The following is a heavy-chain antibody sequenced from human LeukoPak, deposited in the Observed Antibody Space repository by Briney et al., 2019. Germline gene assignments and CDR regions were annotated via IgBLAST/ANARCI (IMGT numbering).Heavy chain of an antibody. CDR2: INPSGGST. Sequence: EASVKVSCKASGYTFTSYYMHWVRQAPGQGLEWMGIINPSGGSTNYAQKFQGRVTMTRDTSTNAVYMELSSLRSEDTAVYYCARDKGMATILWYFDLWGRGTLVTVSS. CDR3: ARDKGMATILWYFDL. D-gene: IGHD5-24*01. J-gene: IGHJ2*01. V-gene: IGHV1-46*01. CDR1: GYTFTSYY.